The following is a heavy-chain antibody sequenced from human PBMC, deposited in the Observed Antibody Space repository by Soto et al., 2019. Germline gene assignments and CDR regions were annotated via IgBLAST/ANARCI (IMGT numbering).Heavy chain of an antibody. D-gene: IGHD4-17*01. Sequence: QITLKESGPTLVKPTQTLTLTCTFSGFSLSTSGVGVGWIRQPPGKALECLAIIYWEDDQRYNPSLRSRLTITKDTSKNQVVLTPTNMAPVDTATYYCADTPGAPYFQHWGQGTLVTVSS. J-gene: IGHJ1*01. CDR2: IYWEDDQ. CDR1: GFSLSTSGVG. CDR3: ADTPGAPYFQH. V-gene: IGHV2-5*02.